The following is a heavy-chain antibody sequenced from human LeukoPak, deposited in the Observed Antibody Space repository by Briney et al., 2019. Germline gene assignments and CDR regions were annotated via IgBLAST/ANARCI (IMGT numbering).Heavy chain of an antibody. Sequence: KPSETLSLTCTVSGGSITGYYWSWTRQPPGKGLEWIGYIYFRGSTNYNPSLKSRVTISVDTSKNQFSLKLSSVTAADTAVYYCARGRGSRSYPGTFWGQGTLVTVSS. CDR2: IYFRGST. V-gene: IGHV4-59*01. CDR3: ARGRGSRSYPGTF. J-gene: IGHJ4*02. D-gene: IGHD1-26*01. CDR1: GGSITGYY.